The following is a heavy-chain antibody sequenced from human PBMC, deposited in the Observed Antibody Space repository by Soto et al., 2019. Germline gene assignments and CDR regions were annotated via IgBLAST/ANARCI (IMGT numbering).Heavy chain of an antibody. CDR2: INPNSGGT. CDR3: AREQGDFWSGYYRGPFDY. CDR1: GYTFTGYY. D-gene: IGHD3-3*01. V-gene: IGHV1-2*04. Sequence: ASVKVSCKASGYTFTGYYMHWVRQAPGQGLEWMGWINPNSGGTNYAQKFQGWVTMTRDTSISTAYMELSRLRSDDTAVYYCAREQGDFWSGYYRGPFDYWGQGTLVTVSS. J-gene: IGHJ4*02.